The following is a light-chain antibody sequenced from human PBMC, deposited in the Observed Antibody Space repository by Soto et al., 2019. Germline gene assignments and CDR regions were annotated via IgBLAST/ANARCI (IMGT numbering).Light chain of an antibody. CDR3: QQLNSYPWT. CDR1: QDISSY. V-gene: IGKV1-9*01. CDR2: AAS. J-gene: IGKJ1*01. Sequence: IRLTQSPSSLSASVGDRVTITCRASQDISSYLAWYQQKPGKAPKLLIYAASTMQSGVPSRFSGSGSGTDFTLTISSLQTEDFATYYCQQLNSYPWTFGQGTQVEIK.